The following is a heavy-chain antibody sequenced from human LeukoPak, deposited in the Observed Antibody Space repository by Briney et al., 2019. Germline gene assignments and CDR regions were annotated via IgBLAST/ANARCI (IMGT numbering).Heavy chain of an antibody. D-gene: IGHD6-19*01. V-gene: IGHV3-7*01. CDR3: VRDQYSSGSL. Sequence: PGGSLRLSCAASGFTFSRYWMNWVRQAPGKGLEWVANIKQDGSEKYHADSVKGRFTISRDNAKNSLYLQMNSLRAEDTAVYYCVRDQYSSGSLWGQGTVVTVSS. J-gene: IGHJ1*01. CDR2: IKQDGSEK. CDR1: GFTFSRYW.